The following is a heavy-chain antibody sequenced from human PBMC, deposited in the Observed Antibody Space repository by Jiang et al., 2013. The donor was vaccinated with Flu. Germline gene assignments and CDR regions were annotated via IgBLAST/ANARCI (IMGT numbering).Heavy chain of an antibody. Sequence: VQLVESGGGLVQPGGSLRLSCAASGFTFTSYAMSWVRQAPGKGLEWVSGIGGSSSSTYYADSVKGRFTISRDNAKNSLYLQMNSLRAEDTAVYYCASSFGDNAFDIWGQGTMV. CDR3: ASSFGDNAFDI. J-gene: IGHJ3*02. CDR2: IGGSSSST. CDR1: GFTFTSYA. V-gene: IGHV3-23*04. D-gene: IGHD3-10*01.